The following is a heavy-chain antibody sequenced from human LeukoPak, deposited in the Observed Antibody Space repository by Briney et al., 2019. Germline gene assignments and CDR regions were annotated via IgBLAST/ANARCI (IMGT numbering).Heavy chain of an antibody. V-gene: IGHV4-34*01. Sequence: PSETLSLTCAVYGGSFSGYYWGWIRQPPGKGLEWIGEINHSGSTNYNPSLKSRVTISVDTSKNQFSLKLSSVTAADTAVYYCARTSYDSSGYLDYWGQGTLVTVSS. CDR1: GGSFSGYY. CDR3: ARTSYDSSGYLDY. D-gene: IGHD3-22*01. J-gene: IGHJ4*02. CDR2: INHSGST.